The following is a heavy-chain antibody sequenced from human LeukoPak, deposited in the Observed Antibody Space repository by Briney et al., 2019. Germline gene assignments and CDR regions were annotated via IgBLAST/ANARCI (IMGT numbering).Heavy chain of an antibody. CDR1: GFTFSSYW. CDR3: TVGGINAFDI. D-gene: IGHD2-21*01. CDR2: IKQDGSEM. Sequence: PGGSLRLSCAASGFTFSSYWMSWVRQAPGKGLEWVANIKQDGSEMYYVDSVKGRFTISRDNAKNSLYLQMNSLRAEDTAVYYCTVGGINAFDIWGQGTMVTVSS. V-gene: IGHV3-7*01. J-gene: IGHJ3*02.